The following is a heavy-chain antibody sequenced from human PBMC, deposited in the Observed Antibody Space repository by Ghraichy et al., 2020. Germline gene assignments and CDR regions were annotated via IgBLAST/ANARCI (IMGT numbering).Heavy chain of an antibody. Sequence: GGSLRLSCAASGFTFSNYEMHWVRQAPGKGLEWVSYISSSGDTILYADSVKGRLTISRDSTKNSLYLQMNSLRAEDTAVYYCAREGVSYAFDIWGQGTMVTVSS. CDR2: ISSSGDTI. V-gene: IGHV3-48*03. CDR3: AREGVSYAFDI. D-gene: IGHD2-8*01. J-gene: IGHJ3*02. CDR1: GFTFSNYE.